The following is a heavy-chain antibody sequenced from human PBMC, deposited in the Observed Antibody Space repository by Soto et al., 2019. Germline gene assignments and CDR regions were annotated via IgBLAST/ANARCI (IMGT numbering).Heavy chain of an antibody. V-gene: IGHV3-23*01. D-gene: IGHD6-19*01. CDR3: AKDRKSGSGWYWDY. Sequence: EVQLLASGGGLVQPGGSLRLSCAASGFTFSTYAMSWVRQAPGKGLEWVSGISGSGGSTYYADSVKGRFTISRDNSNNTLYLQMSSLRAEDTAVYYCAKDRKSGSGWYWDYWGQGTLVTVSS. J-gene: IGHJ4*02. CDR2: ISGSGGST. CDR1: GFTFSTYA.